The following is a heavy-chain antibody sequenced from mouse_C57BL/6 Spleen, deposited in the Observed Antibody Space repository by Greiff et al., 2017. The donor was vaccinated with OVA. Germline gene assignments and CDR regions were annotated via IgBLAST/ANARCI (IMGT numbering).Heavy chain of an antibody. D-gene: IGHD2-1*01. CDR1: GYTFTSYW. CDR3: ARSGIYYGNYADY. J-gene: IGHJ2*01. Sequence: VKLQQPGTELVKPGASVKLSCKASGYTFTSYWMHWVKQRPGQGLEWIGNINPSNGGTNYNEKFKSKATLTVDKSSSTAYMQLSSLTSEDSAVYYCARSGIYYGNYADYWGQGTTLTVSS. V-gene: IGHV1-53*01. CDR2: INPSNGGT.